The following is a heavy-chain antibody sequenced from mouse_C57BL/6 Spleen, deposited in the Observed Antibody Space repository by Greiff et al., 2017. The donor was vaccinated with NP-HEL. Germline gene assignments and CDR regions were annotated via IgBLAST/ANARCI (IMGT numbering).Heavy chain of an antibody. J-gene: IGHJ1*03. V-gene: IGHV1-82*01. CDR2: ICPGDGDT. CDR3: AREIYDGYYVNWYFDV. CDR1: GYAFSSSW. Sequence: QVQLQQSGPELVKPGASVKISCKASGYAFSSSWMNWVKQRPGKGLEWIGRICPGDGDTNYNGKFKGKATLTADKSSSTAYMQLSSLTSEDSAVYFWAREIYDGYYVNWYFDVWGTGTTVTVSS. D-gene: IGHD2-3*01.